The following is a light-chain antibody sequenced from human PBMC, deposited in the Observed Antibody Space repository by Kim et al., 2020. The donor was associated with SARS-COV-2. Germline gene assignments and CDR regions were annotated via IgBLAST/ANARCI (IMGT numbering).Light chain of an antibody. Sequence: RATINCKSSQSVLYSSNNQNYLAWYQQKPRQPPKLLIYWASTRESGVPDRFSGSGSGTDFTLTISSLQAEDVAVYYCLQYYNAPYTFGQGTKLEI. V-gene: IGKV4-1*01. CDR1: QSVLYSSNNQNY. J-gene: IGKJ2*01. CDR3: LQYYNAPYT. CDR2: WAS.